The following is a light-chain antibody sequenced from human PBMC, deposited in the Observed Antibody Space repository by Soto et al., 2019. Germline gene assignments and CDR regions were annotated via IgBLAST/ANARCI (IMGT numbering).Light chain of an antibody. V-gene: IGKV2D-29*01. J-gene: IGKJ1*01. CDR1: QSLLHTDGKTY. Sequence: DIVMTQTPVSLSVTPGQPASISCKSSQSLLHTDGKTYLYWFLQRPGQPPHPLIYEVSNRFSGVTERSSGGGSGTDFTLIISRVEAEDVGVYYCMQSIQLPKTFGQGTKVEIK. CDR2: EVS. CDR3: MQSIQLPKT.